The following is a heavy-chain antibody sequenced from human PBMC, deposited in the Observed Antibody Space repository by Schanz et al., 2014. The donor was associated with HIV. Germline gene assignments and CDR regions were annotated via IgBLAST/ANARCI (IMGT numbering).Heavy chain of an antibody. V-gene: IGHV3-7*01. CDR3: EREGARYFDWSYYFDF. CDR1: GFTLSGFW. CDR2: VNQDGSVK. Sequence: EVQLVESGGGLVQPGGSLRLSCAASGFTLSGFWMSWVRQAPGKGLEWVANVNQDGSVKYYVDSVKGRFTISRDNANNSLYLQMNSLRAEDTAVYYCEREGARYFDWSYYFDFWGQGTLVNAS. D-gene: IGHD3-9*01. J-gene: IGHJ4*02.